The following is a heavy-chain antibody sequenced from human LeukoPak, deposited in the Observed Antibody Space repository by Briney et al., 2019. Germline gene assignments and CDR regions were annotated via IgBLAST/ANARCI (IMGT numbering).Heavy chain of an antibody. CDR3: ARGLTTITGMKVVAPGY. CDR2: MNPNSGNT. CDR1: GYTFTSYD. J-gene: IGHJ4*02. Sequence: ASVKVSCKASGYTFTSYDINWVRQATGQGLEWMGWMNPNSGNTGYAQKFQGRVTMTRNTSISTAYMELSSLRSEDTAVYYCARGLTTITGMKVVAPGYWGQGTLVTVSS. D-gene: IGHD3-22*01. V-gene: IGHV1-8*01.